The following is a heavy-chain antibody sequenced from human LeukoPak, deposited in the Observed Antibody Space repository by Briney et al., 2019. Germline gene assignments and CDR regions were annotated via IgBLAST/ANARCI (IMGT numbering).Heavy chain of an antibody. V-gene: IGHV3-43*02. Sequence: GGSLRLSCAASGFTFYDYAMHWVRQAPGKGLEWVSLISGDGGSTYYADSVKGGFTISRDNSKNSLYLQMNSLRDDDTALYYCAKDTEGYTHGYYYYGMDVWGQGTTVTVSS. CDR3: AKDTEGYTHGYYYYGMDV. D-gene: IGHD5-18*01. J-gene: IGHJ6*02. CDR1: GFTFYDYA. CDR2: ISGDGGST.